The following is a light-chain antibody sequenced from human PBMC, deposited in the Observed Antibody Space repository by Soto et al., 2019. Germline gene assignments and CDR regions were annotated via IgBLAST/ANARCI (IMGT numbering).Light chain of an antibody. J-gene: IGKJ3*01. V-gene: IGKV3-11*01. Sequence: IVLTQSPATLSLSPGERATFSCRASQSVNTYLAWYQQKPGQAPRLLIYESSYSATGIPARFIGSGSGTDFTLTSGSLEPGDFAIYSCQHRSRFGPGTKLDI. CDR1: QSVNTY. CDR3: QHRSR. CDR2: ESS.